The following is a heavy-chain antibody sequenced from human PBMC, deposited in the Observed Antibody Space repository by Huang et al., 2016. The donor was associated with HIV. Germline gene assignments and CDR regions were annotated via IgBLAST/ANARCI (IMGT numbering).Heavy chain of an antibody. D-gene: IGHD2-2*01. CDR2: RKSDGGRT. CDR3: ARQYQVLSGGYYYYSMDV. J-gene: IGHJ6*03. Sequence: DVQLVESGGGLAQPGGSLRLSCAASGFTFSSDWMYWVRQAPGKGLVWVSRRKSDGGRTTDADAGKGRFTISRDNAKNELYLQMNSLRAEDTAVYYCARQYQVLSGGYYYYSMDVWGTGTTVTVSS. V-gene: IGHV3-74*01. CDR1: GFTFSSDW.